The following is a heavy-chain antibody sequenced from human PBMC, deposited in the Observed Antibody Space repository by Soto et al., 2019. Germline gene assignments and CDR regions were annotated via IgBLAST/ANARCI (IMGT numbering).Heavy chain of an antibody. Sequence: SETLSLTCAVYGGSFSGYYWSWIRQPPGKGLEWIGEINHSGSTNYNPSLKSRVTISVDTSKNQFSLKLSSVTAADTAVYYCARAGGRLEYYYMDVWGKGTTVTVSS. CDR3: ARAGGRLEYYYMDV. J-gene: IGHJ6*03. D-gene: IGHD1-1*01. CDR1: GGSFSGYY. CDR2: INHSGST. V-gene: IGHV4-34*01.